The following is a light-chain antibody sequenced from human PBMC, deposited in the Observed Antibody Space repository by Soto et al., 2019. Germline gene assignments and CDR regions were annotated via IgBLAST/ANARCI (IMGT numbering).Light chain of an antibody. J-gene: IGKJ5*01. V-gene: IGKV3-20*01. CDR3: QQYGRPPRAT. Sequence: IVVTQSPGTLSLSPVERATLSCRARQNVDSNSLAWYQQKPGQAPRIIIFGASGRATGIPDRFSGWGSGTDFTLTISRLEPEDFAVYYCQQYGRPPRATFGQGTRLEIK. CDR2: GAS. CDR1: QNVDSNS.